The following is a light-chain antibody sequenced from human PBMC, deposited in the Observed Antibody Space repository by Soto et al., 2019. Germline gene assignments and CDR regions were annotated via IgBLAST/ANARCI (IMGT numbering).Light chain of an antibody. J-gene: IGKJ2*01. Sequence: EIVLTQSPGTLSLSPGERATLSCRASQSVSSRYLAWYQQKPGQAPRLLIYGASSRATDIPDRFSGSGSGTDFTLNISRLEPEDFVVYYCQQYGSSPMYTFGQGTNLEIK. CDR3: QQYGSSPMYT. CDR2: GAS. V-gene: IGKV3-20*01. CDR1: QSVSSRY.